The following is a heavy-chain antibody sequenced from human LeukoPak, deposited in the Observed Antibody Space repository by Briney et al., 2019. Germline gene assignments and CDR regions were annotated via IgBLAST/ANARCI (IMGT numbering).Heavy chain of an antibody. Sequence: ASVKVSCKASGYTFTGYYMHWVRQAPGQGLEWMGWINSNSGGTNYAQKFQGRVTMTRDTSISTAYMELSRLRSDDTAVYYCARDRGFWSGSYYFDYWGQGTLVTVSS. V-gene: IGHV1-2*02. CDR3: ARDRGFWSGSYYFDY. CDR2: INSNSGGT. D-gene: IGHD3-3*01. CDR1: GYTFTGYY. J-gene: IGHJ4*02.